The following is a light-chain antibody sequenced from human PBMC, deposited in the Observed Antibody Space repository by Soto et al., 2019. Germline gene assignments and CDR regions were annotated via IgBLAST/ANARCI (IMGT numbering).Light chain of an antibody. CDR3: QQYHTWPA. J-gene: IGKJ4*02. CDR2: GAA. V-gene: IGKV3-15*01. CDR1: QSVFSS. Sequence: EIVMTQSPATLSVSPGERVTLSCRASQSVFSSLAWYQQKPGQAPRLLIYGAATRATGIPARFSGSGSGTDFTLTISSLQSEDFAVEVCQQYHTWPAFGRGTVVEIK.